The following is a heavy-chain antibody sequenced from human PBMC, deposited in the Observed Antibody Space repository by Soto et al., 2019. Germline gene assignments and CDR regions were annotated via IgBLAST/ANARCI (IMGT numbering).Heavy chain of an antibody. CDR3: ANGYCTNGVCYTGAFDI. D-gene: IGHD2-8*01. CDR1: GYTFTSYG. V-gene: IGHV1-18*01. Sequence: QVQLVQSGAEVKKPGASVKVSCKASGYTFTSYGISWVRQAPGQGLEWMGWISAYNGNTNYAQKLQGRVTMTTDTSTSTAYMELRSLRSDDTAVYYCANGYCTNGVCYTGAFDIWGQGTMVTVSS. J-gene: IGHJ3*02. CDR2: ISAYNGNT.